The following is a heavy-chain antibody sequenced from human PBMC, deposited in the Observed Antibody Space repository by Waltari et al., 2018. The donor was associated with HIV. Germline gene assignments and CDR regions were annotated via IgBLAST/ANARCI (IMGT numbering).Heavy chain of an antibody. CDR1: HDSLNSYY. Sequence: LQESGPSLVKPSETMSLICDDYHDSLNSYYGNWLRQATGEEFEWIGYFYSTGSVNYHPSVTSRVTMSMDASRKQSSLKLTSVTPADTATYFCARGRTGYSYLDSWGQGKLVTVSS. CDR2: FYSTGSV. CDR3: ARGRTGYSYLDS. D-gene: IGHD2-15*01. J-gene: IGHJ4*02. V-gene: IGHV4-59*01.